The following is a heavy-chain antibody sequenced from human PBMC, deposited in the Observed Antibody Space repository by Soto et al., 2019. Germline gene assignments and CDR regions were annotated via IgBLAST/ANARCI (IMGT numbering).Heavy chain of an antibody. CDR2: ISSSGSTI. CDR1: GFTFSDYY. D-gene: IGHD6-19*01. CDR3: ASGLKPYSSGWYQNWFDP. J-gene: IGHJ5*02. Sequence: QVQLVESGGGLVKPGGSLRLSCAASGFTFSDYYMSWIRQAPGKGLEWVSYISSSGSTIYYADSVKGRFTISRDNAKNSLYLQMNSLRAEDTAAYYCASGLKPYSSGWYQNWFDPWGQGTLVTVSS. V-gene: IGHV3-11*01.